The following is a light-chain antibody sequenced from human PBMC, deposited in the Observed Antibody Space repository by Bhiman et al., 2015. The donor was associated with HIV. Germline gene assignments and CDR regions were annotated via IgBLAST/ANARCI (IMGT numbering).Light chain of an antibody. Sequence: QSVLTQPPSVSAAPGQKVTISCSGSGSNIGNNYVSWYQQLPGTAPKVLIYENYKRPSGIPDRFSASKSGTSATLGITGLQTGDEADYYCATWDSSLSAEVFGGGTKLTVL. J-gene: IGLJ2*01. CDR2: ENY. CDR3: ATWDSSLSAEV. CDR1: GSNIGNNY. V-gene: IGLV1-51*02.